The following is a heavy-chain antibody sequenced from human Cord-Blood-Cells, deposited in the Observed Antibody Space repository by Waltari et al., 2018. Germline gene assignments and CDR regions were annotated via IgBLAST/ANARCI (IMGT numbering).Heavy chain of an antibody. V-gene: IGHV4-4*02. J-gene: IGHJ2*01. Sequence: QVQLQESGPGLVKPSGTLSLTCAVSGGSISSSNWWSGVRQPPGKGLEWIVEIYHSGSPSYNPSLKGRFTISVDRSKNQFSRMLSSGTAADTAVYYCARSYDNWGWYFDLWGRGTLVTVSS. CDR2: IYHSGSP. D-gene: IGHD7-27*01. CDR1: GGSISSSNW. CDR3: ARSYDNWGWYFDL.